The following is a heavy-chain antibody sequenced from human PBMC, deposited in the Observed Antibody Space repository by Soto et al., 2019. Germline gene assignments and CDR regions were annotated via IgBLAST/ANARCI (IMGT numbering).Heavy chain of an antibody. D-gene: IGHD6-13*01. CDR2: IFYSGPT. J-gene: IGHJ5*02. Sequence: TSETLSLTCTVSGDSITSGVHYWSWIRQLPGKGLEWIGYIFYSGPTYYNPSLKSRVAISVDTSKNQFSLKLNSVTAADTAVYYCARRERAAGTDWWFDPWGQGTLVT. CDR1: GDSITSGVHY. CDR3: ARRERAAGTDWWFDP. V-gene: IGHV4-31*03.